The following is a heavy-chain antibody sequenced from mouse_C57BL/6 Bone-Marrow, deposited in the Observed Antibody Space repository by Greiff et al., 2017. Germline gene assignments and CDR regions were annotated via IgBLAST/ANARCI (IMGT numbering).Heavy chain of an antibody. J-gene: IGHJ2*01. V-gene: IGHV5-4*01. D-gene: IGHD1-1*01. CDR2: ISDGGSYT. CDR3: AREGLDYGKDFDY. Sequence: EVNLVESGGGLVKPGGSLKLSCAASGFTFSSYAMSWVRQTPEKRLEWVATISDGGSYTYYPDNVKGRFTISRDNAKNNLYLQMSHLKSEDTAMYYCAREGLDYGKDFDYWGQGTTLTVSS. CDR1: GFTFSSYA.